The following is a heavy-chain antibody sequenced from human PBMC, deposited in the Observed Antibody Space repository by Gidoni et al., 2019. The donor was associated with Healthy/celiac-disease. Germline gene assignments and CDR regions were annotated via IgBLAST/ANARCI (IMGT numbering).Heavy chain of an antibody. D-gene: IGHD3-16*01. CDR2: FSSISSYI. V-gene: IGHV3-21*01. Sequence: EVQRGEAGGGLVKPGGALRITGEGTGFTFSSYSMNRVRQAPGKGLEWVSSFSSISSYIYYAYSVKRRFTISRDNAKNSLYLQMNSLGAEDTAVSYCASGGRDGYYWGQGTLVTVSS. CDR3: ASGGRDGYY. CDR1: GFTFSSYS. J-gene: IGHJ4*02.